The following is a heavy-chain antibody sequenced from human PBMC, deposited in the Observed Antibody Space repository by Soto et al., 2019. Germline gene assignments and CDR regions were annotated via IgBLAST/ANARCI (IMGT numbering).Heavy chain of an antibody. CDR2: TSYTGNT. CDR1: GGSISSYY. J-gene: IGHJ5*02. V-gene: IGHV4-59*12. D-gene: IGHD2-2*01. CDR3: AKLSCTSSTCYFPGWFDP. Sequence: PSETLSLTCTVSGGSISSYYWSWIRQFPGKGLEWIAYTSYTGNTNYNPSLQSRVTISMDTSKNQFSLQLKSMTAADTAVYYCAKLSCTSSTCYFPGWFDPWGQGTLVTVSS.